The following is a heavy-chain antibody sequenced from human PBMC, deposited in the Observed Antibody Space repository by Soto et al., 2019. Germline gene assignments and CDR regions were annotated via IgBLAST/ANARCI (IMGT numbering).Heavy chain of an antibody. J-gene: IGHJ4*02. D-gene: IGHD3-22*01. CDR1: GFTFSSYS. CDR3: ARDPIYNYYDSSGPSFFDY. V-gene: IGHV3-48*02. CDR2: ISSSSSTI. Sequence: GGSLRLSCAASGFTFSSYSMNWVRQAPGKGLEWVSYISSSSSTIYYGDSVKGRFTISRDNAKNSLYLQMNSLRDEDTAVYYCARDPIYNYYDSSGPSFFDYWGQGTLVTVSS.